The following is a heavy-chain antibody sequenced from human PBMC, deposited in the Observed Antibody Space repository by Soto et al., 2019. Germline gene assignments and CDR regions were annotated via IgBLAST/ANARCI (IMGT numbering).Heavy chain of an antibody. J-gene: IGHJ4*02. D-gene: IGHD3-3*01. Sequence: QVQLQQWGAGLLKPSETVSLTCAVSGGSFRGFYWTWIRQSPGKGLEWLGDINHVGITNYNPSLKRRVSIPVDTCKSQFSLKLSSVTAADTAVYYCARAHDFWGGRQQPIDSWGQGTLVTVSS. CDR2: INHVGIT. CDR1: GGSFRGFY. V-gene: IGHV4-34*01. CDR3: ARAHDFWGGRQQPIDS.